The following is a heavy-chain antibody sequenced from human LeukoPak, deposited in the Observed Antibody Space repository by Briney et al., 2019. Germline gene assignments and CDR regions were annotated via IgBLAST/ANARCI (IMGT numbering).Heavy chain of an antibody. J-gene: IGHJ4*02. CDR1: GFIFTRYA. V-gene: IGHV1-3*01. CDR2: INAGNGNT. D-gene: IGHD1-26*01. CDR3: ARALWELFHFDS. Sequence: GASVKVSCKASGFIFTRYAVYWVRQAPGQKLEWMGWINAGNGNTKYSQKFQGRLTITRDTSANTAYMELNSLRSEDTAVYYCARALWELFHFDSWGQGTLVTVSS.